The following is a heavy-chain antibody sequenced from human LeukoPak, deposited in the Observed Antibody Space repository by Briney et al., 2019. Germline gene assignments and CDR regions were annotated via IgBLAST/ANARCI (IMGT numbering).Heavy chain of an antibody. CDR2: ISGDGSST. CDR1: RFTFDDYG. CDR3: AKDAYSSGWYYLDS. J-gene: IGHJ4*02. V-gene: IGHV3-43*02. D-gene: IGHD6-19*01. Sequence: GGSLRLSCAASRFTFDDYGMHWVRQVPGKGLEWVSLISGDGSSTYYADSVKGRFTISRDNSKNSLYLQMNSLRTEDTALYYCAKDAYSSGWYYLDSWGQGTLVTVSS.